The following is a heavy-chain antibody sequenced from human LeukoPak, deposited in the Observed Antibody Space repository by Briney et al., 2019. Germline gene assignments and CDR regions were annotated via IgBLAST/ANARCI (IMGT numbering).Heavy chain of an antibody. CDR2: ISYDGSNK. J-gene: IGHJ4*02. Sequence: GRSLRLSCAASGFTFSSYGMHWVRQAPGKGLEWVAVISYDGSNKYYADSVKGRFTISRDNSKNTLYLQMNSLRAEDTAVYYCAKDAYYYGSGSYPYWGQGTLVTVSS. CDR3: AKDAYYYGSGSYPY. D-gene: IGHD3-10*01. V-gene: IGHV3-30*18. CDR1: GFTFSSYG.